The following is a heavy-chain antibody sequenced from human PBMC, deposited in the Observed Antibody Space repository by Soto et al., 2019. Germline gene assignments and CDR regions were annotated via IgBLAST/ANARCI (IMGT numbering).Heavy chain of an antibody. Sequence: SVKVSCKASGGSFSSFAFSWVRQAPGQGLEWMGGIIPMFGSANYAQELLGRVTFTADYSTSTAYMEIRGLTFEDTAFYYCAVSLYGVVLHYYYRMDVWGPGTSVTVSS. CDR1: GGSFSSFA. CDR2: IIPMFGSA. V-gene: IGHV1-69*13. CDR3: AVSLYGVVLHYYYRMDV. D-gene: IGHD3-3*01. J-gene: IGHJ6*02.